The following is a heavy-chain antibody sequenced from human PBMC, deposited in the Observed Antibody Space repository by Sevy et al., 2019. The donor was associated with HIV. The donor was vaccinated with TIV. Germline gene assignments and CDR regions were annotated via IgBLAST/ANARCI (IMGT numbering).Heavy chain of an antibody. Sequence: ASVKVSCKASGGIFRSNAISWVRQAPGQGLEWMGGIIAVFGTTNYAQKFQGRVTVSADESRSTAYMELSSLRSEDTAVYYCARDNYYYVSGSFDYWGQGTQVTVSS. J-gene: IGHJ4*01. D-gene: IGHD3-10*01. CDR1: GGIFRSNA. V-gene: IGHV1-69*13. CDR2: IIAVFGTT. CDR3: ARDNYYYVSGSFDY.